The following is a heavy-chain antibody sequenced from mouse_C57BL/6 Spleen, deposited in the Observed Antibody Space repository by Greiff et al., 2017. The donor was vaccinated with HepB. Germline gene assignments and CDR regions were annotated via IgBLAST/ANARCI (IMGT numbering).Heavy chain of an antibody. V-gene: IGHV5-16*01. CDR3: ARDWGTTVVGYFDV. CDR1: GFTFSDYY. J-gene: IGHJ1*03. CDR2: INYDGSST. Sequence: EVQVVESEGGLVQPGSSMKLSCTASGFTFSDYYMAWVRQVPEKGLEWVANINYDGSSTYYLDSLKSRFIISRDNAKNILYLQMSSLKSEDTATYYCARDWGTTVVGYFDVWGTGTTVTVSS. D-gene: IGHD1-1*01.